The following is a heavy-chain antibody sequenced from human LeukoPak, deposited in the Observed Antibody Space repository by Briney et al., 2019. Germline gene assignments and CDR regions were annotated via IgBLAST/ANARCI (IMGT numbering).Heavy chain of an antibody. Sequence: ASVKVSCKASGYTFTSYGISWVRQAPGQALEGMGWISAYNGNTNYAQKLQGRVTMTTDTSTSTAYMELKSLRSDDTAVYYCARVPLPQYYDFWSGYYKGARAAYNWFDPSGQGTLVTVSS. CDR1: GYTFTSYG. J-gene: IGHJ5*02. V-gene: IGHV1-18*01. CDR3: ARVPLPQYYDFWSGYYKGARAAYNWFDP. CDR2: ISAYNGNT. D-gene: IGHD3-3*01.